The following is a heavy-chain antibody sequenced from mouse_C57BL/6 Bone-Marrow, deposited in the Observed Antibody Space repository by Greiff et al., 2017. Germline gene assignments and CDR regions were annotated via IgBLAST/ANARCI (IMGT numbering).Heavy chain of an antibody. CDR3: ARGGHYYGTPDWYFDV. CDR1: GYSITSGYY. CDR2: ISYDGSN. V-gene: IGHV3-6*01. Sequence: EVQRVESGPGLVKPSQSLSLTCSVTGYSITSGYYWNWIRQFPGNKLEWMGYISYDGSNNYNPSLKNRISITRDTSKNQFFLKLNSVTTEDTATYYCARGGHYYGTPDWYFDVWGTGTTVTVSS. D-gene: IGHD1-1*01. J-gene: IGHJ1*03.